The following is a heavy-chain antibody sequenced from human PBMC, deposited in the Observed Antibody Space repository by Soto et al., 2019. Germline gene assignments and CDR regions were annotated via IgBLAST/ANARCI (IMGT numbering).Heavy chain of an antibody. CDR2: IYYSGST. Sequence: SETLSLTCTVSGGSISSYYWSWIRQPPGKGLEWIGYIYYSGSTNYNPSLKSRVTISVDTSKNQFSLKVSSVTAADTAVYYCARRDGSCFDFWGQGTLVTVSS. CDR3: ARRDGSCFDF. J-gene: IGHJ4*02. V-gene: IGHV4-59*08. CDR1: GGSISSYY.